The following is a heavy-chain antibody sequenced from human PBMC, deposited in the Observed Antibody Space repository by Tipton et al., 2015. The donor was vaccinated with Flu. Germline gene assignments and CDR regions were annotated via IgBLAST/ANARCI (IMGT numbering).Heavy chain of an antibody. CDR2: VFYTGTT. J-gene: IGHJ5*02. D-gene: IGHD6-19*01. CDR3: AAVAGNGNWFDP. CDR1: GYSVSSGYY. V-gene: IGHV4-38-2*01. Sequence: LRLSCAVSGYSVSSGYYWAWIRQPPGKGLEWIGNVFYTGTTDYNPSLNSRVTISVDTSKNHFSLKLRSVTAADTAVYYCAAVAGNGNWFDPWGQGALVTVSS.